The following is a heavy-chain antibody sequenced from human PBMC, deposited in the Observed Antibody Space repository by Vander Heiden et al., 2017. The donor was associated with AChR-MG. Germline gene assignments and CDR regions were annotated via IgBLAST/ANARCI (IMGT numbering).Heavy chain of an antibody. CDR3: ARAEYFDY. V-gene: IGHV1-3*01. CDR2: INAGNGNT. CDR1: GSTFTSYA. J-gene: IGHJ4*02. Sequence: QVQLVQSGAEVKKPGASVTVSSKASGSTFTSYAMHWVSQAPGQRLEWMGWINAGNGNTKYSQKFQGRVTITRDTSASTAYMELGSLRSEDTAVYYCARAEYFDYWGQGTLVTVSS.